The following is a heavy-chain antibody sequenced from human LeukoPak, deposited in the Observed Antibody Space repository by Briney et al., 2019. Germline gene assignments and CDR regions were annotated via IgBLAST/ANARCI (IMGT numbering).Heavy chain of an antibody. Sequence: PGGSLRLSCAASGFTFSYYEMNWVRQAPGKGLEWVSYISNSGATIYYADSVKGRFTISRDNARNSLYLQMNSLRAEDTAVYYCARDALSWQAAERHAVGSPWGQGTLVTVSS. CDR3: ARDALSWQAAERHAVGSP. J-gene: IGHJ5*02. CDR2: ISNSGATI. CDR1: GFTFSYYE. V-gene: IGHV3-48*03. D-gene: IGHD6-13*01.